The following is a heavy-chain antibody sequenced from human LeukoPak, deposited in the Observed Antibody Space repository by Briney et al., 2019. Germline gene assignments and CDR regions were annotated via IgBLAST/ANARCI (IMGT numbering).Heavy chain of an antibody. V-gene: IGHV3-48*03. Sequence: GGSLRLSCAASGFTFSSYEMNWVRQAPGKGLEWVSYISSSGSTIYYADSVKGRFTISRDNAKNSLYLQMNSLRAEDTAVYYCARDEEDIVVKPVAHSRFYYYYYMDVWGKGTTVTVSS. CDR2: ISSSGSTI. D-gene: IGHD2-15*01. J-gene: IGHJ6*03. CDR3: ARDEEDIVVKPVAHSRFYYYYYMDV. CDR1: GFTFSSYE.